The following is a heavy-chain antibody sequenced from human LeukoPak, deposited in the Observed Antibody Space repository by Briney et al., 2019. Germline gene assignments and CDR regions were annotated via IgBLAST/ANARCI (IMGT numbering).Heavy chain of an antibody. J-gene: IGHJ4*02. V-gene: IGHV3-48*01. D-gene: IGHD2-15*01. Sequence: GGSLRLSCGASGITFSSYSMNWVRQAPGKGLEWVSYITSSGSIIHYTDSVKGRFTISRDNADNSLYLQMNSLRAEDTAVYYCARVRVGYYFDYWGQGTLVTVSS. CDR3: ARVRVGYYFDY. CDR1: GITFSSYS. CDR2: ITSSGSII.